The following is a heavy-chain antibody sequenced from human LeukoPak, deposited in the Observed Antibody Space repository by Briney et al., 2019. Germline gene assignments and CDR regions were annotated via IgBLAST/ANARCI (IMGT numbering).Heavy chain of an antibody. CDR3: ANFPGIAAAGTPIDY. D-gene: IGHD6-13*01. J-gene: IGHJ4*02. Sequence: GGSLRLSCAAPGFTFSSYAMSWVRQAPGKGLEWVSAISGSGGSTYYADSVKGRFTISRDNSKNTLYLQMNSLRAEDTAVYYCANFPGIAAAGTPIDYWGQGTLVTVSS. V-gene: IGHV3-23*01. CDR2: ISGSGGST. CDR1: GFTFSSYA.